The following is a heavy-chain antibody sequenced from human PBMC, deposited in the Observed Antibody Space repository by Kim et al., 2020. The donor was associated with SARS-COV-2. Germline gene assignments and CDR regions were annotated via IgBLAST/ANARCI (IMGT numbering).Heavy chain of an antibody. Sequence: SETLSLTCAVYGGSFSGYYWSWIRQPPGKGLEWIGEINHSGSTNYNPSLKSRVTISVDTSKNQFSLKLSSVTAADTAVYYCARGVSGRCSGGSCYSIDYWGQGTLVTVSS. D-gene: IGHD2-15*01. CDR3: ARGVSGRCSGGSCYSIDY. V-gene: IGHV4-34*01. CDR2: INHSGST. J-gene: IGHJ4*02. CDR1: GGSFSGYY.